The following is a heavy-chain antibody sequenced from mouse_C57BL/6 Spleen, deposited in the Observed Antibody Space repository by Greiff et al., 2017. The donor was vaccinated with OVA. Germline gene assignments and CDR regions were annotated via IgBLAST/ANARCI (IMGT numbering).Heavy chain of an antibody. CDR1: GYTFTSYW. J-gene: IGHJ2*01. CDR2: LHPTSGSP. V-gene: IGHV1-64*01. D-gene: IGHD1-2*01. CDR3: ARRGASITTPFDY. Sequence: QVQLQQPGAELVKPGASVKLSCKSSGYTFTSYWMHWVKQRPGQGLEWIGMLHPTSGSPTSNEKFKSKATLTVDKSSSTAYMQLSSLTSEDSAVYYCARRGASITTPFDYWGQGTTLTVSS.